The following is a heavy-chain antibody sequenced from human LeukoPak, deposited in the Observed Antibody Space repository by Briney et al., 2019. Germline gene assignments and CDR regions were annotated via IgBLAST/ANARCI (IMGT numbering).Heavy chain of an antibody. CDR2: INHNGNVN. CDR3: ARGGGLDV. V-gene: IGHV3-7*03. CDR1: GFTFSSYW. Sequence: GGSLRLSCAASGFTFSSYWMHWVRQAPGKGLEWVASINHNGNVNYYVDSVKGRFTISRDDAKNSLYLQMSNLRAEDTAVYFCARGGGLDVWGQGATVTVSS. J-gene: IGHJ6*02. D-gene: IGHD3-16*01.